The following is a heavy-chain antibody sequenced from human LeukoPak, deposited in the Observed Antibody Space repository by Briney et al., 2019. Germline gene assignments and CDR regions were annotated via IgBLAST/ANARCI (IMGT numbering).Heavy chain of an antibody. CDR1: GGSISSSSYY. V-gene: IGHV4-39*07. Sequence: PTETLSLTCTVSGGSISSSSYYWGWIRQPPGKGLEWIGSIYYSGSTYYNPSLKSRVTISVDTSKNQFSLKLSSVTAADTAVYYCARANSSSWPYYYYYMDVWGKGTTVTVSS. CDR3: ARANSSSWPYYYYYMDV. D-gene: IGHD6-13*01. CDR2: IYYSGST. J-gene: IGHJ6*03.